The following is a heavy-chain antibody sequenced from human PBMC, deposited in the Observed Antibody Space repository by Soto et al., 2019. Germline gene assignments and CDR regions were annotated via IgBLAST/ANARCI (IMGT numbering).Heavy chain of an antibody. CDR1: GYSFTSYW. CDR3: ARSYGDYDSVYWYFDP. D-gene: IGHD4-17*01. V-gene: IGHV5-51*01. Sequence: GESLKISCKGSGYSFTSYWIGWVRQMPGKGLEWMGIIYPGDSDTRYSPSFQGQVTISADKSISTAYLQWSSLKASDTAMYYCARSYGDYDSVYWYFDPWGRGTLVTVSS. J-gene: IGHJ2*01. CDR2: IYPGDSDT.